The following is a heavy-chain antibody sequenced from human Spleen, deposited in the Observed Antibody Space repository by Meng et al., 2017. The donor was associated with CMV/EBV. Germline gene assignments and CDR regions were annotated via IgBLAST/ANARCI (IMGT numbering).Heavy chain of an antibody. Sequence: KVSCKASGYSFTSYWIAWVRQMPGKGLEWMGIIYSGDSDIRYSPSFQGQVTISADKSISTAYLQWSSLKASDTAKYYCARVIEGAYGMDVWGQGTTVTVSS. J-gene: IGHJ6*02. D-gene: IGHD3-22*01. CDR2: IYSGDSDI. CDR1: GYSFTSYW. CDR3: ARVIEGAYGMDV. V-gene: IGHV5-51*01.